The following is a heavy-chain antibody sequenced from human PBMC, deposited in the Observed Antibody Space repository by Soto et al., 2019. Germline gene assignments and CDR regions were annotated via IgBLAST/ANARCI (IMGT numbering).Heavy chain of an antibody. D-gene: IGHD3-9*01. CDR3: ARVLRYFDWLLNHDAFDI. CDR1: GGSISSSNW. CDR2: IYHSGST. Sequence: SETLSLTCAVSGGSISSSNWWSWVRQPPGKGLEWIGEIYHSGSTNYNPSLKSRVTISVDKSKNQFSLKLSSVTAADMAVYYCARVLRYFDWLLNHDAFDIWGQGTMVTVSS. V-gene: IGHV4-4*02. J-gene: IGHJ3*02.